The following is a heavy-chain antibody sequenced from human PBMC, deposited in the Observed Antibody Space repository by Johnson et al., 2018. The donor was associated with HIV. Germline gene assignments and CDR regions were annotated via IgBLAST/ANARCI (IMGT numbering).Heavy chain of an antibody. D-gene: IGHD5-24*01. Sequence: QVQLVESGGGVVQPGGSLRLSCVASGFAFSSYGMHWVRQAPGKGLEWVSFIRYDGSNKYYADSVKGRFTISRDNSKNTLYLQMHSLRAEDTAVYYCARACRDGYTCDAFDIWGQGTMVTVSS. CDR3: ARACRDGYTCDAFDI. CDR1: GFAFSSYG. J-gene: IGHJ3*02. CDR2: IRYDGSNK. V-gene: IGHV3-30*02.